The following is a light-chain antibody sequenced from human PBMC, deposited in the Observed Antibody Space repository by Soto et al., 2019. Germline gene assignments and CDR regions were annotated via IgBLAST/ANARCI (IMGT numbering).Light chain of an antibody. CDR1: QLIGSSY. J-gene: IGKJ1*01. CDR3: QQYRSTPRT. V-gene: IGKV3-20*01. Sequence: EIVLTQSPGTLSLSPGERATLSCRGSQLIGSSYLAWYQQKPGQAPRLLIYGASSRATGIPDRFTGSGSATDFTLTISRLEPEDFAVYYCQQYRSTPRTFGQGTRVEI. CDR2: GAS.